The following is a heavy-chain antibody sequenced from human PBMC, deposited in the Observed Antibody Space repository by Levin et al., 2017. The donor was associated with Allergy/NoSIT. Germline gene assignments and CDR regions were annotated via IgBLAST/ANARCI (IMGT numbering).Heavy chain of an antibody. CDR1: GFTFSSCA. J-gene: IGHJ6*02. V-gene: IGHV3-23*01. Sequence: PGGSLRLSCAASGFTFSSCAMSWVRQAPGKGLEWVSAISGSGGSTYSADSVKGRFTISRDNSKNTLYLQMNSLRAEDTAVYYCAGGAVRSSSYYNYYGMDVWGQGTTVTVSS. D-gene: IGHD3-10*01. CDR3: AGGAVRSSSYYNYYGMDV. CDR2: ISGSGGST.